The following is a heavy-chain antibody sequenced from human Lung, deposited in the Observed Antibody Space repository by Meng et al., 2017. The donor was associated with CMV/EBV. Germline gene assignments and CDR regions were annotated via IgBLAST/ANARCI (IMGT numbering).Heavy chain of an antibody. CDR3: ARLSYYDFWSGYYPYYYGMDV. D-gene: IGHD3-3*01. CDR1: GYSFTSYW. V-gene: IGHV5-51*01. CDR2: IYPGDSDT. J-gene: IGHJ6*02. Sequence: XVSXKGSGYSFTSYWIGWVRQMPGKGLERMGIIYPGDSDTRYSPSFQGQVTISADKSISTAYLQWSSLKASDTAMYYCARLSYYDFWSGYYPYYYGMDVWXQRTXVTVSS.